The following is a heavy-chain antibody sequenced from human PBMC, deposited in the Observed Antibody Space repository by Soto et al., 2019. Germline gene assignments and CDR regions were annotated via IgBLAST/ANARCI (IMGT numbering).Heavy chain of an antibody. Sequence: GGSLRLSCAASGFTFSSYGMHWVRQAPGKGLEWVAVISYDGSNKYYADSVKGRFTISRDNSKNTLYLQMNSLRAEDTAVYYCAKDRASSAAYYYYYGMDVWGQGTTVTVSS. CDR2: ISYDGSNK. CDR1: GFTFSSYG. V-gene: IGHV3-30*18. D-gene: IGHD6-6*01. J-gene: IGHJ6*02. CDR3: AKDRASSAAYYYYYGMDV.